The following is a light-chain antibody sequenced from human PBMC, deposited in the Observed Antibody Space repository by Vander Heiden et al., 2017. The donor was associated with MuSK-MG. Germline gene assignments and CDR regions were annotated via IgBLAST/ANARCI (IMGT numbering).Light chain of an antibody. J-gene: IGLJ2*01. CDR1: RSYNVAGFD. CDR3: QSYEISQSGL. Sequence: QSLLTQPLAVSGAPGQRVTMPCNGRRSYNVAGFDVHWYQQFPGTAPKRLSYGNNNRPSGVPDRFSGSKSGTSASLAITGLQAEDEADYYCQSYEISQSGLFRGGTKLTVL. CDR2: GNN. V-gene: IGLV1-40*01.